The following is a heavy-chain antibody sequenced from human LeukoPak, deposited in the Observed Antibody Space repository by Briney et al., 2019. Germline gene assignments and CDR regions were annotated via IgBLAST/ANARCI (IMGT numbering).Heavy chain of an antibody. CDR3: ARLRGSYVRPRHFDY. D-gene: IGHD3-16*01. J-gene: IGHJ4*02. V-gene: IGHV3-11*04. CDR1: GFTFSDYY. CDR2: ISSSGSTI. Sequence: PGGSLRLSCAASGFTFSDYYMSWIRQAPGKGLEWVSYISSSGSTIYYADSVKGRFTISRDNAKNSLYLQMNSLRAEDTAVYYCARLRGSYVRPRHFDYWGQGTLVTVSS.